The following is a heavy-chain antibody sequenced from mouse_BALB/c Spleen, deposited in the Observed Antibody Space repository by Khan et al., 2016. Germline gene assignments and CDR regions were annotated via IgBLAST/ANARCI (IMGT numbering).Heavy chain of an antibody. CDR3: ARGDGYPWFAY. CDR2: ISYSGST. D-gene: IGHD2-3*01. J-gene: IGHJ3*01. Sequence: EVQLQESGPGLVKPSQSLSLTCTVTGYSITSDYAWNWIRQFPGNKLEWMGYISYSGSTSYNPSLKSRISITRDPSKNQFFLQLNSVTTEDTATYYCARGDGYPWFAYWGQGTLVTVSA. V-gene: IGHV3-2*02. CDR1: GYSITSDYA.